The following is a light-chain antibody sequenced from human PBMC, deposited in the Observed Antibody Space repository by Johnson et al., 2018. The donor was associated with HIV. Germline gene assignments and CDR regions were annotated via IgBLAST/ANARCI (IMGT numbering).Light chain of an antibody. CDR1: SSNIGNSY. V-gene: IGLV1-51*01. CDR3: GTWDSSLSASYV. J-gene: IGLJ1*01. CDR2: DNN. Sequence: QSMLTQPPSVSAAPGQKVTISCYGSSSNIGNSYVSWYQQLPGTAPKLLIYDNNKRPSGIPDRFYGSKSGTSATLGITGLQTGDEADYYCGTWDSSLSASYVFGTGTKVTVL.